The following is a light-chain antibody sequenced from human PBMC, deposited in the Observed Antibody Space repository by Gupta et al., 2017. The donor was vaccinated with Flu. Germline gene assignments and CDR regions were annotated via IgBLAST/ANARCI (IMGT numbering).Light chain of an antibody. J-gene: IGKJ4*01. CDR2: GAS. CDR3: QQYNNLPPERS. Sequence: EIVMTQSPATLFVSPGERATLSCRASQSVSRNLTWYQQNPGQAHRLLIYGASTRATGIPARFSGSGSGTEFTLTISSLQSEDVAVDYCQQYNNLPPERSFGGGTKVEIK. CDR1: QSVSRN. V-gene: IGKV3-15*01.